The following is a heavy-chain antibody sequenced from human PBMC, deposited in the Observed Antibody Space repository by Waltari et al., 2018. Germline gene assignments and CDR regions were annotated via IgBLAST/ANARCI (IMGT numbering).Heavy chain of an antibody. CDR3: ASNYDSSGYPY. CDR2: IYTSGST. CDR1: GGSISSGSYY. Sequence: QVQLQESGPGLVKPSQTLSLTCTVSGGSISSGSYYWSWIRQPAGKGLEWIGYIYTSGSTNYNPSLKSRVTISVDTSKNQFSLKLSSVTAADTAVYYCASNYDSSGYPYWGQGTLVTVSS. J-gene: IGHJ4*02. D-gene: IGHD3-22*01. V-gene: IGHV4-61*09.